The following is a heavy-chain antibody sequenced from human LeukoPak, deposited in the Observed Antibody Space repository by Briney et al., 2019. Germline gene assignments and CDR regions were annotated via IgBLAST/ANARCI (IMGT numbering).Heavy chain of an antibody. D-gene: IGHD6-13*01. CDR1: GYTFTSYG. CDR2: ISAYNGNT. V-gene: IGHV1-18*01. Sequence: EASVKVSCKASGYTFTSYGISWVRQAPGQGLEWMGWISAYNGNTNYAQKLQGRVTMTTDTSTSTAYMELRSLRSDDTAVYYCARDWDSSSWYFSSSDYWGQGTLVTVSS. J-gene: IGHJ4*02. CDR3: ARDWDSSSWYFSSSDY.